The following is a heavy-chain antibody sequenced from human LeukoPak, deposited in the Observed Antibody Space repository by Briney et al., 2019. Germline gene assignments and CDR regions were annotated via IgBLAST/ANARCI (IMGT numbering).Heavy chain of an antibody. J-gene: IGHJ4*02. D-gene: IGHD6-6*01. CDR2: IRYDGSNK. CDR1: GFTFSSYG. V-gene: IGHV3-30*02. CDR3: ATIWEGFSSSSHGN. Sequence: PGGSLRLSCAASGFTFSSYGMHWVRQAPGKGLEWVAFIRYDGSNKYYADSVNGRFTISRDNARNSVYLQMNSLRAEDTAVYYCATIWEGFSSSSHGNWGQGTLVTVSS.